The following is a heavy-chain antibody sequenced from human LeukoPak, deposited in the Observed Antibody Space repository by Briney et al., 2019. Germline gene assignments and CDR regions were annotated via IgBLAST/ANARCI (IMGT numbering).Heavy chain of an antibody. CDR3: ARVPITIFGVDPRFDP. Sequence: ASVKVSCKASGYTFTSYGISWVRQAPGQGLEWMGWISAYNGNTNYAQKLQGRVTMTTDTSTSTAYMELRSLRSDDTAVYYCARVPITIFGVDPRFDPWGQGTLVTVYS. J-gene: IGHJ5*02. CDR1: GYTFTSYG. D-gene: IGHD3-3*01. V-gene: IGHV1-18*01. CDR2: ISAYNGNT.